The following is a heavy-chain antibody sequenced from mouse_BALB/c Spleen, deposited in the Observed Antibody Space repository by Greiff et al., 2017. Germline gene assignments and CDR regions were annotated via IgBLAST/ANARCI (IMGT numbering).Heavy chain of an antibody. V-gene: IGHV1-9*01. D-gene: IGHD1-2*01. CDR3: ASRRRLYAMDY. CDR1: GYTFSSYW. CDR2: ILPGSGST. J-gene: IGHJ4*01. Sequence: VQLQESGAELMKPGASVKISCKATGYTFSSYWIEWVKQRPGHGLEWIGEILPGSGSTNYNEKFKGKATFTEDTSSNTAYMQISSLTSEDYAVYYCASRRRLYAMDYWGQGTSVTVSS.